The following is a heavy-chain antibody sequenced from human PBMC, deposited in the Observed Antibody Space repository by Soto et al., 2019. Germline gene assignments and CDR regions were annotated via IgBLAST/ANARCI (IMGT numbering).Heavy chain of an antibody. D-gene: IGHD1-1*01. CDR1: GYGFTTYG. CDR2: ISAHNGNT. Sequence: QVHLVQSGAEVKKPGASVKVSCKGSGYGFTTYGITWVRQAPGQGLEWMAWISAHNGNTNYAQKLQGRVTVTRDTSTSTAYMALRSLRSDDTAVYYCARGRYGDYWGQGALFTASS. V-gene: IGHV1-18*01. CDR3: ARGRYGDY. J-gene: IGHJ4*02.